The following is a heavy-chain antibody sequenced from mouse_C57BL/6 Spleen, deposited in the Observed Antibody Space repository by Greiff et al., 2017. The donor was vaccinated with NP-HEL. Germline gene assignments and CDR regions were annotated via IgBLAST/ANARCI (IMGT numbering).Heavy chain of an antibody. V-gene: IGHV1-80*01. D-gene: IGHD1-3*01. Sequence: VKLVESGAELVKPGASVKISCKASGYAFSSYWMNWVKQRPGKGLEWIGQIYPGDGDTNYNGKFKGKATLTADKSSSTAYMQLCSLTSEDSAVYFCARGSSYSMDYWGQGTSVTVSS. CDR2: IYPGDGDT. J-gene: IGHJ4*01. CDR3: ARGSSYSMDY. CDR1: GYAFSSYW.